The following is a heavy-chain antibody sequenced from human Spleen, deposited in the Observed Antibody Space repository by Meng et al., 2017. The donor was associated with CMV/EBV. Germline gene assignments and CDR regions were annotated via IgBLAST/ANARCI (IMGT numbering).Heavy chain of an antibody. CDR1: GYSFSTYW. CDR2: IYPGDSDT. V-gene: IGHV5-51*01. Sequence: GESLKISCQGSGYSFSTYWIGWLRHMPGKGLEWVGIIYPGDSDTRYSPSFQGQVTISADKSISTAYLQWSSLKASDTAMYYCARQSGYCSGGSCYDGMDVWGQGTTVTVSS. J-gene: IGHJ6*02. CDR3: ARQSGYCSGGSCYDGMDV. D-gene: IGHD2-15*01.